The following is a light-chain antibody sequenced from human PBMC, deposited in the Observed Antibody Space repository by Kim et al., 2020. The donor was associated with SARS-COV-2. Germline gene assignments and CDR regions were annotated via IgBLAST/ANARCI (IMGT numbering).Light chain of an antibody. CDR1: QDLNTY. CDR3: QQSYDTPI. J-gene: IGKJ5*01. Sequence: DSQMTQSPSSLSASVGDRVTITCRTSQDLNTYMNWYQHKPGKAPKLLIYAATTLRDGVPSRFSGNTSGTYFTLTINSLQPDDFATYYCQQSYDTPIFGQGTRLEIK. V-gene: IGKV1-39*01. CDR2: AAT.